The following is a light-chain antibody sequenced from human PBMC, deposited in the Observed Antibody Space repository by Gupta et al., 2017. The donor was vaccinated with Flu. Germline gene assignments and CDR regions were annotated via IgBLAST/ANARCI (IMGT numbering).Light chain of an antibody. CDR3: QQGYSSPIT. V-gene: IGKV1-39*01. J-gene: IGKJ4*01. CDR2: GVS. CDR1: QRISSY. Sequence: DIQMTQSPSSLSASVGDRVTITCRASQRISSYLNWCQQKPGKAPDLLIYGVSSLQSGVPSRFSGSGSATDFTLTITNLQPEDFATYYCQQGYSSPITFGGGTKVEI.